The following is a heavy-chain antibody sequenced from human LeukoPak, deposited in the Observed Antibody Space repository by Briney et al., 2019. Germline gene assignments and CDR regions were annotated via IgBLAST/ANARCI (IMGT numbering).Heavy chain of an antibody. J-gene: IGHJ4*02. Sequence: GGSLRLSCAASGFTFSNYGMHWVRQAPGKGLEWVAIISYDGSNKYYADSVKGRFTISRDNSKNTLFLQMRSLRPDGTAVYYCAKGDDGYNSHFDYWGQGTLVTVSS. CDR3: AKGDDGYNSHFDY. D-gene: IGHD5-24*01. CDR2: ISYDGSNK. V-gene: IGHV3-30*18. CDR1: GFTFSNYG.